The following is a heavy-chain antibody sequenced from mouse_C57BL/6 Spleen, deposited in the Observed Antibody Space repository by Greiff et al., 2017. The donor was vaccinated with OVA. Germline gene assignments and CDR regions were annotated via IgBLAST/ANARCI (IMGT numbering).Heavy chain of an antibody. CDR1: GFTFSSYA. J-gene: IGHJ2*01. CDR3: ARGGGNYLDY. V-gene: IGHV5-4*01. D-gene: IGHD1-1*02. CDR2: ISDGGSYT. Sequence: EVQRVESGGGLVKPGGSLKLSCAASGFTFSSYAMSWVRQTPEKRLEWVATISDGGSYTYYPDTVKGRFTISRDNAKNNLYLQMSHLKSEDTAMYYCARGGGNYLDYWGQGTTLTVSS.